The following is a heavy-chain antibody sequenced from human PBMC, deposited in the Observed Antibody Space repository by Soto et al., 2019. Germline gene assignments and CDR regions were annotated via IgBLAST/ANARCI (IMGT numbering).Heavy chain of an antibody. CDR3: ARGPYCTNGVCSENYYMDV. CDR2: INHSGST. D-gene: IGHD2-8*01. CDR1: GGSFSGYY. Sequence: PSETLSLTCAVYGGSFSGYYWSWIRQPRGKGLEWIGEINHSGSTNYNPSLKSRVTISVDTSKNQFSLKLSSVTAADTAVYYCARGPYCTNGVCSENYYMDVWGKGTTVTVSS. J-gene: IGHJ6*03. V-gene: IGHV4-34*01.